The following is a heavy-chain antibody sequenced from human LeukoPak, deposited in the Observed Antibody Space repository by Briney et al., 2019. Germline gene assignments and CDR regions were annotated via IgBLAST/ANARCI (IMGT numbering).Heavy chain of an antibody. V-gene: IGHV4-34*01. CDR1: GESFSGYY. CDR3: ARRDRTYYDILTP. J-gene: IGHJ5*02. D-gene: IGHD3-9*01. Sequence: TSETLSLTCAVYGESFSGYYWTWIRQPPGKGLEWIGEINHSGGTDSNPSLRSRLTLSVHTSKNQSSLQLNSVTAADTAVYYCARRDRTYYDILTPWGQGTLVTVSS. CDR2: INHSGGT.